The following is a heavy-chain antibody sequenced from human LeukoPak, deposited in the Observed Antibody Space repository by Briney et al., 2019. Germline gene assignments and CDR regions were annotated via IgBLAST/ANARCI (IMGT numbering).Heavy chain of an antibody. J-gene: IGHJ4*02. D-gene: IGHD3-16*02. CDR2: IYSGGSA. V-gene: IGHV3-53*01. CDR3: ARDTSRRDVWGSYRYTRFDY. CDR1: GFTFSSYW. Sequence: GGSLRLSCAASGFTFSSYWMSWVRQAPGKGLEWVSVIYSGGSAYYADSVKGRFTISRDNSKNTVHLQMNNLRAEDTAVYYCARDTSRRDVWGSYRYTRFDYWGQGTLVTVSS.